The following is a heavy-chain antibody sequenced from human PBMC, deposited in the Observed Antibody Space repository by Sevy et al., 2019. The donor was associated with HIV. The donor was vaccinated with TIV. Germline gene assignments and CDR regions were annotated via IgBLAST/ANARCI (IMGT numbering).Heavy chain of an antibody. Sequence: SETLSLTCTVSGGSISSSSYCWGWIRQPPGKGLEWIGSIYYSGSTYYNPSLKSRVTISVDTSKNQFSLKLSSVTAADTAVYYCAITYYYDSSGSYSLDYWGQRTLVTVSS. CDR3: AITYYYDSSGSYSLDY. V-gene: IGHV4-39*01. D-gene: IGHD3-22*01. J-gene: IGHJ4*02. CDR1: GGSISSSSYC. CDR2: IYYSGST.